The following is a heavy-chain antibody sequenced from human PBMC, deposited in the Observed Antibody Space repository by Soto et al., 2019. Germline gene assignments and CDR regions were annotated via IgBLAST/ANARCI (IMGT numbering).Heavy chain of an antibody. CDR3: ARVRGPADYFDY. J-gene: IGHJ4*02. CDR1: GGSISSGGYS. Sequence: LSLTCAVSGGSISSGGYSWSWIRQPPGKGLEWIGYIYHSGSTYYNPSLKSRVTISVDRSKNQFSLKLSSVTAADTAVYYCARVRGPADYFDYWGQGTLVTVSS. CDR2: IYHSGST. V-gene: IGHV4-30-2*01. D-gene: IGHD6-13*01.